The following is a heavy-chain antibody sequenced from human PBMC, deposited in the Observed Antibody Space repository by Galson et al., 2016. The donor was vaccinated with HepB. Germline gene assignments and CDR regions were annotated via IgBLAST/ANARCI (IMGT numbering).Heavy chain of an antibody. CDR3: AKGGVAGTVMDV. CDR1: GLTFSSYA. D-gene: IGHD6-19*01. CDR2: LSGRGDSP. J-gene: IGHJ6*02. Sequence: SLRLSCAASGLTFSSYALSWVRQAPGNGLEWVSALSGRGDSPYYADFVKGRFTISRDNFRSTLHLQMNSLRSEDTAVYYCAKGGVAGTVMDVWGQGTTVTVSS. V-gene: IGHV3-23*01.